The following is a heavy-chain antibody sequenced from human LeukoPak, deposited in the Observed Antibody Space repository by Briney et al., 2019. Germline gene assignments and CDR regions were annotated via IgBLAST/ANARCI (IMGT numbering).Heavy chain of an antibody. CDR2: INPNSGGT. D-gene: IGHD2-15*01. J-gene: IGHJ4*02. CDR1: GYTFTGYY. Sequence: ASVKVSCKASGYTFTGYYMHWVRQAPGQGLEWMGWINPNSGGTNYAQKFQGRVTMTRDTSISTAYMELSRLRSDDTAVYYCARGPQRVPATNLGSSRFDYWGQGTLVTVSS. CDR3: ARGPQRVPATNLGSSRFDY. V-gene: IGHV1-2*02.